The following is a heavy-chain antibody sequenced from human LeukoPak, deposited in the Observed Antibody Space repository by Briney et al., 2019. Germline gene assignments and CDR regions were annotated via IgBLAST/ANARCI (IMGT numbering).Heavy chain of an antibody. D-gene: IGHD3-3*01. V-gene: IGHV4-39*01. CDR2: IYYSGST. CDR3: ARHSGLRSPFDP. J-gene: IGHJ5*02. Sequence: SETLSLTCIVSGGSISSSSYYWGWIRQPPARGLEWIGSIYYSGSTYYNPSLKSRITISVDMSKNQFSLKLSSVTAADTALYYCARHSGLRSPFDPWGQGSLVTVTS. CDR1: GGSISSSSYY.